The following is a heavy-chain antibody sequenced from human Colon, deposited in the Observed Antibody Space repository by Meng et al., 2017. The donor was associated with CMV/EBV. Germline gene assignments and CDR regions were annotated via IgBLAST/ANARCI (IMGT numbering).Heavy chain of an antibody. D-gene: IGHD1-14*01. Sequence: ASVKVSCKASGDTFTNFYMHWIRQAPGQGLEWMGIMNPSSGGTSYAEKFQGRIILTRDTSTSTLYMELSSLRSEDTAVYYCARRPHGNPNKWFDSWGQGTLVTVSS. CDR3: ARRPHGNPNKWFDS. CDR2: MNPSSGGT. CDR1: GDTFTNFY. J-gene: IGHJ5*01. V-gene: IGHV1-46*01.